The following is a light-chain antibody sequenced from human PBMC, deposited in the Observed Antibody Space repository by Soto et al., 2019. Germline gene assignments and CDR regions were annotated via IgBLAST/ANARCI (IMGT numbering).Light chain of an antibody. CDR2: GAS. CDR1: QSVSSNH. J-gene: IGKJ1*01. Sequence: EIVLTQSPGTLSLSPGERATLSCRASQSVSSNHLAWYQQKPGQAPRLLIYGASSRATGIPDRFSGSGSGTDFTLTISRLEPEDRAVYYCQHYGSSPTFGQGSKVEIK. CDR3: QHYGSSPT. V-gene: IGKV3-20*01.